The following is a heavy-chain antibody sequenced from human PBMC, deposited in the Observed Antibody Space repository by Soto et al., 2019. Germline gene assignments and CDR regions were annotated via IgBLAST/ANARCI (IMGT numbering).Heavy chain of an antibody. CDR1: GGSISSGDYY. CDR3: ARVTSGGFGELLQFDY. CDR2: IYYSGST. V-gene: IGHV4-30-4*01. D-gene: IGHD3-10*01. Sequence: TSETLSLTCTVSGGSISSGDYYWSWIRQPPGKGLEWIGYIYYSGSTYYNPSLKSRVTISVDTSKNQFSLKLSSVTAADTAVYYCARVTSGGFGELLQFDYWGQGTLVTVSS. J-gene: IGHJ4*02.